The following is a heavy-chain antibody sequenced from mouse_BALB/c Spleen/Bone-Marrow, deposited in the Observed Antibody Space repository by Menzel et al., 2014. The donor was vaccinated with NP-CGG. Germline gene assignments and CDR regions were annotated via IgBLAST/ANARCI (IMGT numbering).Heavy chain of an antibody. Sequence: QVQLKESGAELARPGASVRMSCKASGYSFTSFTMHWLKQRPGQGLEWIAYIVPSSAYSNYNQKFKDKATLTADRSSSTPSIQLSTPTSEESALYFCAKGRGDKGFAAPFDTWGPGTTLTESS. V-gene: IGHV1-4*01. CDR2: IVPSSAYS. CDR3: AKGRGDKGFAAPFDT. CDR1: GYSFTSFT. J-gene: IGHJ2*01.